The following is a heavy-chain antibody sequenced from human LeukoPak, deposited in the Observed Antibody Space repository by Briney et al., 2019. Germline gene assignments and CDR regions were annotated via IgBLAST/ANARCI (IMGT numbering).Heavy chain of an antibody. CDR1: GGSISSYY. J-gene: IGHJ6*03. V-gene: IGHV4-59*12. CDR3: AREVPAAPPYYYMDV. Sequence: SETLSLTCTVSGGSISSYYWSWIRQPPGKGLEWIGYIYYSGSTNYNPSLKSRVTISVDTSKNQFSLKLSPVTAADTAVYYCAREVPAAPPYYYMDVWGKGTTVTVSS. CDR2: IYYSGST. D-gene: IGHD2-2*01.